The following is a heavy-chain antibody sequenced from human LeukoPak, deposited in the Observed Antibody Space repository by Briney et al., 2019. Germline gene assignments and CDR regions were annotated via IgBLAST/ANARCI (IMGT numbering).Heavy chain of an antibody. CDR1: GFTFSSYA. J-gene: IGHJ4*02. CDR2: ISTNGGTT. V-gene: IGHV3-64D*06. Sequence: GGSLRLSCSASGFTFSSYAMHWVRQAPGKGLEYVSGISTNGGTTYYADSVKGRFTISRDNSKNTLYLQMSSLRAEDTAVFYCVKDFSQIYDVLTGYYPFDCGGEGTPVTVSS. CDR3: VKDFSQIYDVLTGYYPFDC. D-gene: IGHD3-9*01.